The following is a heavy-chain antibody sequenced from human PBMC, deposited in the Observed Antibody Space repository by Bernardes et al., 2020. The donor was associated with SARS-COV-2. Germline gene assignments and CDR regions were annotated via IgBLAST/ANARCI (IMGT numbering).Heavy chain of an antibody. J-gene: IGHJ4*02. D-gene: IGHD3-10*01. V-gene: IGHV2-70*01. Sequence: SGPTLVKPTQTLTLTCTFSGFSLSTSGMCVSWIRQPPGKALEWLALIDWGDDEYYNTSLKTRLTISKDTSKNQVVLTMTNMDPVDTATYYCARVPSGGYYHDFWGQGTLVTVSS. CDR3: ARVPSGGYYHDF. CDR2: IDWGDDE. CDR1: GFSLSTSGMC.